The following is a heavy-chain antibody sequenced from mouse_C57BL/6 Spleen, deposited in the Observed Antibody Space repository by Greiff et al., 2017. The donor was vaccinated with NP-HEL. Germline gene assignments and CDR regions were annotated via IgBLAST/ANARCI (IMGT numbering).Heavy chain of an antibody. Sequence: EVQRVESGGGLVKPGGSLKLSCAASGFTFSSYAMSWVRQTPEKRLEWVATISDGGSYTYYPDNVKGRFTISRDNAKNNLYLQMSHMKSEDTAMYYCAREDYGKAMDYWGQGTSVTVSS. D-gene: IGHD1-1*01. V-gene: IGHV5-4*01. J-gene: IGHJ4*01. CDR1: GFTFSSYA. CDR2: ISDGGSYT. CDR3: AREDYGKAMDY.